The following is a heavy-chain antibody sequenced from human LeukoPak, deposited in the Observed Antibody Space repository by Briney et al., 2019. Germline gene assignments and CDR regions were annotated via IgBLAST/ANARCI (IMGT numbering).Heavy chain of an antibody. J-gene: IGHJ4*02. CDR3: AKEVGDSSGFDY. Sequence: PGRSLRLSCAASGFTFSSHGMHWVRQAPGKGLEWVAVIWYDGSNKYYADSVKGRFTISRDNSKNTLYLQMNSLRAEDTAVYYCAKEVGDSSGFDYWGQGTLVTVSS. CDR2: IWYDGSNK. V-gene: IGHV3-33*06. D-gene: IGHD3-22*01. CDR1: GFTFSSHG.